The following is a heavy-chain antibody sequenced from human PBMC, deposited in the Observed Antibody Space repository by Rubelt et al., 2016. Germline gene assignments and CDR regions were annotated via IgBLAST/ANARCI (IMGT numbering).Heavy chain of an antibody. CDR2: IYYSGST. J-gene: IGHJ4*02. CDR3: ARGYSGWYYFDY. Sequence: QVQLQQWGAGLLKPSETLSLTCAVYGGSFSGYYWSWIRQPPGKGLEWIGSIYYSGSTYYNPSLNSRVTISVETSKNQFSLKLSSVTAADTAVYYCARGYSGWYYFDYWGQGTLVTVSS. CDR1: GGSFSGYY. D-gene: IGHD6-19*01. V-gene: IGHV4-34*01.